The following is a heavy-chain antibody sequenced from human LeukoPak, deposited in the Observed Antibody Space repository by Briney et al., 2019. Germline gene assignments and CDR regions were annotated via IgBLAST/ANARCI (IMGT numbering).Heavy chain of an antibody. CDR2: MNPNSGNT. CDR3: ARGVMMRAARRLEVSYYYYYMDV. Sequence: GASVKVSCKASGYTFTSYDINWVRQAPGQGLEWMGWMNPNSGNTGYAQKFQGRVTMTRNTSLSTAYMELSSLRSEDTAVYYCARGVMMRAARRLEVSYYYYYMDVWGKGTTVTVSS. V-gene: IGHV1-8*01. CDR1: GYTFTSYD. J-gene: IGHJ6*03. D-gene: IGHD6-6*01.